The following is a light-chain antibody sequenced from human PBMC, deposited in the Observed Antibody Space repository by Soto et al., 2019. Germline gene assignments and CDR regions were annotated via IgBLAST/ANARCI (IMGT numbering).Light chain of an antibody. CDR3: QHYTSYSEA. CDR2: SAS. CDR1: QTISSW. J-gene: IGKJ1*01. Sequence: DIQLTTYPSTRAGSVGDRVTIPCRTSQTISSWLAWYQQKPGKAPKLLIYSASTLKSGVPSRFSGSGSGTEFTLTISSLQPDDFATYYCQHYTSYSEAFGQGTKVDIK. V-gene: IGKV1-5*03.